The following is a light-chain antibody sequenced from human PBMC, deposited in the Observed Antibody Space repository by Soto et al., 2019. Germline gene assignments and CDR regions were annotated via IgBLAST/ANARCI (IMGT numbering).Light chain of an antibody. Sequence: QPVLTQSPSASASLGASVKLTCTLSSGHQQQPEKGPRYLMKLNSDGSHSKGDGIPDRFSGSSSGAERYLTISSLQSEDEADYYCQTWGTGIRVFGGGTKLTVL. CDR2: LNSDGSH. J-gene: IGLJ2*01. CDR3: QTWGTGIRV. V-gene: IGLV4-69*01. CDR1: SGH.